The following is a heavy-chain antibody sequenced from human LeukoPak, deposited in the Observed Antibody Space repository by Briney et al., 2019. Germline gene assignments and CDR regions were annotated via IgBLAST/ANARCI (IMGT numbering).Heavy chain of an antibody. J-gene: IGHJ4*02. D-gene: IGHD3-10*01. Sequence: SETLSLTCTVSGGSISSTVYYWAWIRQPPGKGLEWIGSISYSGSTYYSPSLKSRVTISVDTSKNQFSLKLSSVTAADTAVYYCARDVFDDAGSYYDYWGQGTLVTVSS. CDR1: GGSISSTVYY. CDR2: ISYSGST. V-gene: IGHV4-39*07. CDR3: ARDVFDDAGSYYDY.